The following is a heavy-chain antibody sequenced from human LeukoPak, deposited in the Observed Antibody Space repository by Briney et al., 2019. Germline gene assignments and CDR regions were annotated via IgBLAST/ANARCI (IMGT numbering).Heavy chain of an antibody. J-gene: IGHJ4*02. D-gene: IGHD6-13*01. CDR2: ISSSSSYI. V-gene: IGHV3-21*01. CDR3: AGSYSSSWYDYFDY. Sequence: GGSLRLSCAASGFTFSSYSMNWVRQAPGKGLEWVSSISSSSSYIYYADSVKGRFTISRDNAKNSLYLQMNSLRAEDTAVYYCAGSYSSSWYDYFDYWGQGTLVTVSS. CDR1: GFTFSSYS.